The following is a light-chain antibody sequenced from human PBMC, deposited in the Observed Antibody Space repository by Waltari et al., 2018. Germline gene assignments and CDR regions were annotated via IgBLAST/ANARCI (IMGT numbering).Light chain of an antibody. CDR3: QQYYTILLT. V-gene: IGKV4-1*01. Sequence: DIVMTQYPDSLAVSLGERATINCKSRQSLLFVPNNKNYLAWYQQKPGQPPKVLISWASTRESGVPDRFTGSGSGTDFHLTITHLQAEDVAVYFCQQYYTILLTFGGGTTVEIK. J-gene: IGKJ4*01. CDR1: QSLLFVPNNKNY. CDR2: WAS.